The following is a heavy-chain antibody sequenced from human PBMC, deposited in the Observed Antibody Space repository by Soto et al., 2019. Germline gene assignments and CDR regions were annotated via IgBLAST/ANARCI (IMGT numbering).Heavy chain of an antibody. Sequence: SETLSLTCAVYGGSFSGYYWSWIRQPPGKGLEWIGEINHSGSTNYNPSLKSRVTISVDTSKNQFSLKLSSVTAADTAVYYCARDQVSGWYFHWFDPWGQGTLVTVSS. J-gene: IGHJ5*02. CDR2: INHSGST. V-gene: IGHV4-34*01. D-gene: IGHD6-19*01. CDR1: GGSFSGYY. CDR3: ARDQVSGWYFHWFDP.